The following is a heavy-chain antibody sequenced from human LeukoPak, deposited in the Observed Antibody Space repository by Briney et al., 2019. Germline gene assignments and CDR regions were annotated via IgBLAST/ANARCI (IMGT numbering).Heavy chain of an antibody. J-gene: IGHJ4*02. CDR3: AITTYYYDSSGYHYFDY. CDR2: ITSSSSYI. Sequence: GGSLRLSCAASGFTFSSYSMNWVRQAPGKGLEWVSYITSSSSYIYYADSVKGRFTISRDNAKNSLYLQMNILRAKDTAVYYCAITTYYYDSSGYHYFDYWGQGTLVTVSS. V-gene: IGHV3-21*01. D-gene: IGHD3-22*01. CDR1: GFTFSSYS.